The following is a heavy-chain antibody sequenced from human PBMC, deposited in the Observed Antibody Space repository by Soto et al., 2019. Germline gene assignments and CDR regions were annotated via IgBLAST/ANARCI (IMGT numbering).Heavy chain of an antibody. J-gene: IGHJ6*02. CDR2: IIPIFGTA. CDR3: ARYRFLEWTYGMDV. D-gene: IGHD3-3*01. V-gene: IGHV1-69*12. Sequence: QVQLVQSGAEVKKPGSSVKVSCKASGGTFSSYAISWVRQAPGQGLEWMGGIIPIFGTANYAQKFQGRVTITADESTSTAYMELSRLRSEDTAVYYCARYRFLEWTYGMDVWGQGTTVTVSS. CDR1: GGTFSSYA.